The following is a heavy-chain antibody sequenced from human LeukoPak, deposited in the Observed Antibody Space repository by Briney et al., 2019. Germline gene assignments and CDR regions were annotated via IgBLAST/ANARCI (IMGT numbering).Heavy chain of an antibody. CDR2: IIPILGIA. CDR1: GATFSSYT. J-gene: IGHJ3*02. Sequence: SVTASFNSSGATFSSYTISWVRQAPGQGLEWMGRIIPILGIANYAQKFHVRVTITAAKSTSTAYMELSSLRSEDTAVYYCARKVLGEWLLGEAFDIWGQGTMVTVSS. V-gene: IGHV1-69*02. D-gene: IGHD3-3*01. CDR3: ARKVLGEWLLGEAFDI.